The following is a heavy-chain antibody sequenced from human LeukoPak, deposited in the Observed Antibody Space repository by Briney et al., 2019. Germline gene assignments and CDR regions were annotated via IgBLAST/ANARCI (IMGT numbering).Heavy chain of an antibody. V-gene: IGHV3-33*01. CDR1: GFTFSSYG. CDR2: IWYDGSNK. CDR3: AGSIAVAGTIDY. D-gene: IGHD6-19*01. Sequence: PGGSLRLSCAASGFTFSSYGMHWVRQAPGKGLEWVAVIWYDGSNKYYADSVKGRFTIPRDNSKNTLYLQMNSLRAEDTAVYYCAGSIAVAGTIDYWGQGTLVTVSS. J-gene: IGHJ4*02.